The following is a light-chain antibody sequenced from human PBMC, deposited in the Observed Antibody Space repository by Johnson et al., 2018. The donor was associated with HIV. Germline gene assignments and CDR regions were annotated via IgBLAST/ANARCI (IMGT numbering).Light chain of an antibody. Sequence: QSVLTQPPSVSAAPGQKVTISCSGSNSNIGNNYVSWYQQLPGTAPKLLIYENNKRPSGIPDRFSGSKSGTSATLGITGLPTGDEADYYCGTWDSSLSAGEVFGTGTKVTVL. J-gene: IGLJ1*01. CDR2: ENN. CDR3: GTWDSSLSAGEV. V-gene: IGLV1-51*02. CDR1: NSNIGNNY.